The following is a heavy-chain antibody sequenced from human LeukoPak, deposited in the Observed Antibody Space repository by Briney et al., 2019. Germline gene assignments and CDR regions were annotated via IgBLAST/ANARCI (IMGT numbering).Heavy chain of an antibody. Sequence: SQTLSLTCAISGDSVSSNNSVWNWIRQSPSRGLEWLGKTYYRSKLYNDSAVSVKSRLTINPDTSKNQLSLQLSSVTPEDTAVYYCARSVVYGAYDIWGQGTMVTVSS. CDR2: TYYRSKLYN. CDR1: GDSVSSNNSV. D-gene: IGHD5/OR15-5a*01. J-gene: IGHJ3*02. V-gene: IGHV6-1*01. CDR3: ARSVVYGAYDI.